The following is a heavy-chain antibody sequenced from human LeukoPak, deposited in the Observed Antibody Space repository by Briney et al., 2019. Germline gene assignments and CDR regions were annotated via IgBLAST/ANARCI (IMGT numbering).Heavy chain of an antibody. CDR2: IGGSGGTT. CDR3: VKKVEGYSYGPFDY. Sequence: GGSLRLSCAASGFTFDSYAMSWVRQAPGKGLESVSAIGGSGGTTFYADSVKGRFTISRDNSKNTLYLQMNSLRAEDTAIYYCVKKVEGYSYGPFDYWGQGTLVTVSS. J-gene: IGHJ4*02. CDR1: GFTFDSYA. V-gene: IGHV3-23*01. D-gene: IGHD5-18*01.